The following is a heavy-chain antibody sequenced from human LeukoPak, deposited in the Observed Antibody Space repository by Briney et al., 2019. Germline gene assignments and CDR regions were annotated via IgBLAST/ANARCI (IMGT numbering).Heavy chain of an antibody. D-gene: IGHD1-26*01. CDR2: TYYSGST. J-gene: IGHJ4*02. CDR1: GGSISGYY. Sequence: SETLSLTCTVSGGSISGYYWNWIRQPPGKGLEWIGYTYYSGSTNYNPSLRSRVTISVDKSKNQFSLKLSSVTAADTAVYYCARDDGTSGSYYDYWGQGTLVTVSS. CDR3: ARDDGTSGSYYDY. V-gene: IGHV4-59*12.